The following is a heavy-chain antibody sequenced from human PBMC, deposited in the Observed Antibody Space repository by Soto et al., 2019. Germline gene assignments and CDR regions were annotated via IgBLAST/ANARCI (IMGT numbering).Heavy chain of an antibody. V-gene: IGHV3-21*01. Sequence: EVHLVESGGGLVKPGGSLRLSCAVSGFTFSSCTMNWVRQAPGKGLEWVSSISPSTSHIYYADSVKGRFTISRDNAKNSLFLQMNRLRAEATAVYYCSGCSSGACHPHYGMDVWGQGTTVTVSS. CDR3: SGCSSGACHPHYGMDV. CDR1: GFTFSSCT. J-gene: IGHJ6*02. D-gene: IGHD2-15*01. CDR2: ISPSTSHI.